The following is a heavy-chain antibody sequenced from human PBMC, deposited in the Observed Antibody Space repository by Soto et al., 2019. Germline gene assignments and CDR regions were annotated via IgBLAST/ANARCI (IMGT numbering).Heavy chain of an antibody. Sequence: SVKVSCKASGGTFSSYAISWVRQAPGHGREWMGGIIPIFGTANYAQKFQGRVTITADESTSKAYMELSSLRSEDKAVYYCASSGGLVGAPRCWFDPWGQGTLVTVSS. J-gene: IGHJ5*02. D-gene: IGHD1-26*01. CDR3: ASSGGLVGAPRCWFDP. V-gene: IGHV1-69*13. CDR1: GGTFSSYA. CDR2: IIPIFGTA.